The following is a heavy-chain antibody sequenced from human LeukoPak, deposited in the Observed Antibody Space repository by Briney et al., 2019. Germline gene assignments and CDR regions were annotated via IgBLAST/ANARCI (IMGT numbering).Heavy chain of an antibody. CDR1: GFTFSRYA. CDR3: AKEVTYYYYSSGSTDFDY. CDR2: ISGSSGNT. Sequence: PGGSPRLSCAASGFTFSRYAVSWVRQAPGRGLEWVSTISGSSGNTYYADSVKGRFTISRDNSKNTLYLQMNSLRAEDTALYYCAKEVTYYYYSSGSTDFDYWGQGTLVTVSS. D-gene: IGHD3-22*01. V-gene: IGHV3-23*01. J-gene: IGHJ4*02.